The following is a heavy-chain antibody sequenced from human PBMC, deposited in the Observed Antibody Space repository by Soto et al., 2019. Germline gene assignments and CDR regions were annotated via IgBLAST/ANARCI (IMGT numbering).Heavy chain of an antibody. D-gene: IGHD1-1*01. CDR1: GFTFADFW. Sequence: GGSLRLSCAASGFTFADFWMTWVRQAPGKGLEWVANIKKDGGEKYYVDSVKGRFTISRDNAKNSVSLQMSSLRVEDTAVYYCARTGTSHYLGQGTLVTVSS. CDR3: ARTGTSHY. J-gene: IGHJ4*01. CDR2: IKKDGGEK. V-gene: IGHV3-7*05.